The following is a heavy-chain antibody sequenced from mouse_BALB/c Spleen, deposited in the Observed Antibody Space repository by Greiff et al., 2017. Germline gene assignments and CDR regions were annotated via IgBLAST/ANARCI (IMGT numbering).Heavy chain of an antibody. V-gene: IGHV5-9-4*01. CDR1: GFTFSSYA. Sequence: EVQLVESGGGLVKPGGSLKLSCAASGFTFSSYAMSWVRQSPEKRLEWVAEISSGGSYTYYPDTVTGRFTISRDNAKNTLYLEMSSLRSEDTAMYYCARDLLRYFDYWGQGTTLTVSS. J-gene: IGHJ2*01. CDR2: ISSGGSYT. CDR3: ARDLLRYFDY. D-gene: IGHD1-1*01.